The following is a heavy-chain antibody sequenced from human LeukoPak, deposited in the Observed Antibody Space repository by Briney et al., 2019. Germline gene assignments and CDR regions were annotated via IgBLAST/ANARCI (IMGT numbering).Heavy chain of an antibody. Sequence: SKTLSLTCTVSGGSISSYYWSWIRQPAGKGLGWIGRIYTSGSTNYNPSLKSRVTMSVDTSKNQFSLKLSSVTAADTAVYYCARGGYSYGYDYWGQGTLVTVSS. J-gene: IGHJ4*02. CDR2: IYTSGST. V-gene: IGHV4-4*07. CDR3: ARGGYSYGYDY. CDR1: GGSISSYY. D-gene: IGHD5-18*01.